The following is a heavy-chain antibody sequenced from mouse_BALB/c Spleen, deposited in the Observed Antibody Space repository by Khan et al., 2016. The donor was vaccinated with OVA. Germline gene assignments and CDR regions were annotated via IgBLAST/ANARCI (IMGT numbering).Heavy chain of an antibody. Sequence: EVQLQESGPGLVKPSQSLSLTCTVTGYSITSDYAWNWIRQFPGNKLEWMGYISYSGSTSYTPSLKSRISFTRDTSNNQFFLHLNSLTTEDTATYCCARGRAYWGQGTLVTVSA. CDR1: GYSITSDYA. V-gene: IGHV3-2*02. CDR3: ARGRAY. CDR2: ISYSGST. J-gene: IGHJ3*01.